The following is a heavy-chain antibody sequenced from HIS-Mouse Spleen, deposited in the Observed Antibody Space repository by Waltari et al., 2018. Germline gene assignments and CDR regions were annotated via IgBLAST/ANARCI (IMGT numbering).Heavy chain of an antibody. V-gene: IGHV3-30*04. Sequence: QVQLVESGGGVVQPGRSLRLSCAASGFPFRHYALHWVRQAPGKGLEWVAVISYDGSHKYYAASVKGRFTISRDNSKNTLYLQMNSLRAEDTAVYYCARAGTLHIVATTFDYWGQGTLVTVSS. D-gene: IGHD5-12*01. CDR1: GFPFRHYA. J-gene: IGHJ4*02. CDR3: ARAGTLHIVATTFDY. CDR2: ISYDGSHK.